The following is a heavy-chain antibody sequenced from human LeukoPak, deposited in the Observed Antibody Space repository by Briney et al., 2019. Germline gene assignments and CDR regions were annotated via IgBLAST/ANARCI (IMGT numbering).Heavy chain of an antibody. V-gene: IGHV3-21*01. CDR3: ARGAQERYYYDSSGYYDY. J-gene: IGHJ4*02. D-gene: IGHD3-22*01. CDR1: GVTLSTYA. CDR2: ISSSSSYI. Sequence: PGGSLRLSCAASGVTLSTYAMSWARQAPGKGLEWVSSISSSSSYIYYADSVKGRFTISRDNAKNSLYLQMNSLRAEDTAVYYCARGAQERYYYDSSGYYDYWGQGTLVTVSS.